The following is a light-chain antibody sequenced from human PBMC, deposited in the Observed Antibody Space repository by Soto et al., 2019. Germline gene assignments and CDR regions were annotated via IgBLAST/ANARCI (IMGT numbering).Light chain of an antibody. CDR3: QQAYSTPWT. CDR2: ATS. V-gene: IGKV1-39*01. J-gene: IGKJ1*01. Sequence: DIQMTQSPSSLSASVGDRVTRACLASQSISTYLHWYQQKPGTAPKLLIYATSNLQSGVPSRFSGSGSGTDFTLTINSLQPEDFVTYYCQQAYSTPWTFGQGTKVDIK. CDR1: QSISTY.